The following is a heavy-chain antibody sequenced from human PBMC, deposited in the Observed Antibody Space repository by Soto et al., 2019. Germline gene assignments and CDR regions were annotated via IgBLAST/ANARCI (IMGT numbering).Heavy chain of an antibody. Sequence: ASVKVSCKASGYSFIKYAIHWVRQAPGQRLEWMGWINTANDNTEYSQKFQGRVTITSDTSASTASMELSSLRSEDTAVYYCARAEPRNYFYGLDVWGQGTTVTVSS. CDR3: ARAEPRNYFYGLDV. CDR2: INTANDNT. CDR1: GYSFIKYA. V-gene: IGHV1-3*04. J-gene: IGHJ6*02.